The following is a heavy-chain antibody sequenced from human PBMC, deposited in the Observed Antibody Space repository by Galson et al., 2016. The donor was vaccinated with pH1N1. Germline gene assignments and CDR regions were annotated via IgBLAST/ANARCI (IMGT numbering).Heavy chain of an antibody. J-gene: IGHJ6*01. CDR3: ARGGDYDLYGMDV. V-gene: IGHV3-21*01. D-gene: IGHD3-3*01. CDR1: GFTFMTYS. CDR2: ISPSSSYI. Sequence: SYTASGFTFMTYSMHWVRQAPGKGLEWVSSISPSSSYIHYVDSVKGRFTTSTDNANNSLYLQMNSLRAEDTAVYYCARGGDYDLYGMDVWGQGTTVTVFS.